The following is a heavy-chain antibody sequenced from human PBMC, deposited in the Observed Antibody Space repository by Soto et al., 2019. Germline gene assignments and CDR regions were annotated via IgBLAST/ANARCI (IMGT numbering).Heavy chain of an antibody. V-gene: IGHV1-3*01. CDR2: INAGNGNT. CDR1: GYTLTSYA. CDR3: ARGVPAAIYYYYYYMDV. J-gene: IGHJ6*03. Sequence: ASVKVPCKASGYTLTSYAMHWVRQAPGQRLEWMGWINAGNGNTKYSQKFQGRVTITRDTSASTAYMELSSLRSEDTAVYYCARGVPAAIYYYYYYMDVWGKGTTVTVSS. D-gene: IGHD2-2*01.